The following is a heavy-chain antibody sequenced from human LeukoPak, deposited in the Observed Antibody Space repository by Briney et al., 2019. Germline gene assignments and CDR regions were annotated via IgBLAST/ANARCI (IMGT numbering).Heavy chain of an antibody. Sequence: GGSLRLSCAASGFTFSDYYMSWIRQAPGKGLEWVSYISSSGSTIYYADSVKGRFTISRDNAKNSLYLQMNSLRAEDTAVYYCARDLDQSIAPPYYFDYWGQGTLVTVSS. V-gene: IGHV3-11*04. J-gene: IGHJ4*02. CDR1: GFTFSDYY. CDR3: ARDLDQSIAPPYYFDY. D-gene: IGHD6-6*01. CDR2: ISSSGSTI.